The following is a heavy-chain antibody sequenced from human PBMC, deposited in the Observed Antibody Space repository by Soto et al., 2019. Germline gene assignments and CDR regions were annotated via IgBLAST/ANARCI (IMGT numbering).Heavy chain of an antibody. CDR1: GGSFTSNNC. CDR2: IYRTGST. V-gene: IGHV4-4*02. CDR3: ASRDPGTSVDY. J-gene: IGHJ4*02. D-gene: IGHD1-7*01. Sequence: PSETLSLTCAVSGGSFTSNNCWTWVRQPPGQGLEWIGEIYRTGSTNYNPSLKSRVNISLDKSENQFSLKVTSLTAADTAVYYCASRDPGTSVDYWGQGTLVTVYS.